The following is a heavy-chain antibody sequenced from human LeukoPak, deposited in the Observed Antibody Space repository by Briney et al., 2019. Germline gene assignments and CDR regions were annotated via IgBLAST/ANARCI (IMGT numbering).Heavy chain of an antibody. J-gene: IGHJ4*02. Sequence: HPGGSLRLSCAASGFTFSNHAMNWVCQAPGKGLEWVAVISYDGSNTYYADSVKGRFTISRDNSKNTLYLQMNSLRPEDTAVYYCARDRYCSGGSCYPDSFDYWGQGTLVTVSS. CDR2: ISYDGSNT. CDR1: GFTFSNHA. V-gene: IGHV3-30*03. CDR3: ARDRYCSGGSCYPDSFDY. D-gene: IGHD2-15*01.